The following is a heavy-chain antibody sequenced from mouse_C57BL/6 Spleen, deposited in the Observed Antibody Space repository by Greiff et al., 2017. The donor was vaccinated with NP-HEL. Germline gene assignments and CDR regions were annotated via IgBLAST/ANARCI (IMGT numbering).Heavy chain of an antibody. V-gene: IGHV2-2*01. Sequence: QVQLKESGPGLVQPSQSLSITCTVSGFSLTSYGVHWVRQSPGKGLEWLGVIWSGGSTDYNAAFISRLSISKDNSKSQVFFKMNSLQADDTAIYYCASPDYYSNYDFFAYWGQGTLVTVSA. CDR1: GFSLTSYG. CDR3: ASPDYYSNYDFFAY. J-gene: IGHJ3*01. CDR2: IWSGGST. D-gene: IGHD2-5*01.